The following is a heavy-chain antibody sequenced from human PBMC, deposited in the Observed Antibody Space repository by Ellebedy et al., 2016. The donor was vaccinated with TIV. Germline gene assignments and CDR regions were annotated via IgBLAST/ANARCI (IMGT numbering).Heavy chain of an antibody. Sequence: MPGGSLRLSCSVYGGSFSGYYWSWIRQPPGKGLEWIGESNHSGGTNYNPSLKSRVTISVDTSKNQFSLKQRSVTAADTAVYYCARVRAAAGMAHFDNWGQGTLVTVSS. CDR2: SNHSGGT. V-gene: IGHV4-34*01. D-gene: IGHD6-13*01. CDR1: GGSFSGYY. J-gene: IGHJ4*02. CDR3: ARVRAAAGMAHFDN.